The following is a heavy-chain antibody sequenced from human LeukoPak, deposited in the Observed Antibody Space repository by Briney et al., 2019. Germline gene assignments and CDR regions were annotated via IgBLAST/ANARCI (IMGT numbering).Heavy chain of an antibody. J-gene: IGHJ4*02. Sequence: GASLQISCQGSGYSFTSNWIGWVRQLPGKGLEWMGIIYPGDSDTRYSPSFQGQVTISADKSISTAYLQWSSLKASDTAMYYCARTNYFDSSGYYSYWGQGTLVTVSS. CDR1: GYSFTSNW. V-gene: IGHV5-51*01. D-gene: IGHD3-22*01. CDR2: IYPGDSDT. CDR3: ARTNYFDSSGYYSY.